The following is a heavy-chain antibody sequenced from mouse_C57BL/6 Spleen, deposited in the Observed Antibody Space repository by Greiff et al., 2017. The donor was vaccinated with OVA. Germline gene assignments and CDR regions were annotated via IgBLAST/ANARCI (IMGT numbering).Heavy chain of an antibody. CDR3: AIADDYDVRYVDY. CDR2: IDPSDGYT. V-gene: IGHV1-50*01. D-gene: IGHD2-4*01. Sequence: VQLQQPGAELVKPGASVKLSCKASGYTFTSYWMQWVKQRPGQGLEWIGEIDPSDGYTNYNQKFKGKATLTVDTSSNSAYLQLSSLTSEDSAVYYCAIADDYDVRYVDYWGQGTTLTVSS. J-gene: IGHJ2*01. CDR1: GYTFTSYW.